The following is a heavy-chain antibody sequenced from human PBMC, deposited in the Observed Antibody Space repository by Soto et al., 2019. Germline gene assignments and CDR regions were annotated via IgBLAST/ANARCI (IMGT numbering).Heavy chain of an antibody. J-gene: IGHJ4*02. CDR2: IDPSDSYA. Sequence: PGESLKISCKGSGYSFTIYWISWVRQMPGKGLEWMGRIDPSDSYANYSPSFQGHVTISADKSISTAYLQWSSLKASDTAMYYCXRQDAPCSGGSCYDFDYWGQGTLVTVSS. D-gene: IGHD2-15*01. CDR3: XRQDAPCSGGSCYDFDY. V-gene: IGHV5-10-1*01. CDR1: GYSFTIYW.